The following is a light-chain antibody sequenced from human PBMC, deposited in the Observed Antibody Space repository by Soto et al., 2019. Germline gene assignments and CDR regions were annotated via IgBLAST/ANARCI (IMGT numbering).Light chain of an antibody. Sequence: GEGATLSRSASQSVTGTNLACYQQRAGQAPRLLIYDAVRRATGIPDRFSGSGSGTDFTLTISRLEPEDFAVHYCHQYGSSLGTFGQGTKVDIK. V-gene: IGKV3-20*01. J-gene: IGKJ2*01. CDR1: QSVTGTN. CDR2: DAV. CDR3: HQYGSSLGT.